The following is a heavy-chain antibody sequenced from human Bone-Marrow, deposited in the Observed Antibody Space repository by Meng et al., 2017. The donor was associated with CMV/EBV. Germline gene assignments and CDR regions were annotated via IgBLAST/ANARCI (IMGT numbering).Heavy chain of an antibody. Sequence: GESLKISCAASGFTFSTYSMNWFRQAPGKGLEWVSAISSGGGSTYYADSVKGRFTISRDNSKSTLYLQMNSLRAEDTAVYYCAKAITVTIRAFDYWGQGALVTVSS. J-gene: IGHJ4*02. CDR3: AKAITVTIRAFDY. CDR2: ISSGGGST. D-gene: IGHD4-17*01. CDR1: GFTFSTYS. V-gene: IGHV3-23*01.